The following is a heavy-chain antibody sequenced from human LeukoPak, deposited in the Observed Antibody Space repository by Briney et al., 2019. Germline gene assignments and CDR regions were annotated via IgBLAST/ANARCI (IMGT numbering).Heavy chain of an antibody. CDR3: AREILEWPLAFDY. Sequence: KPSETLSLTCTVSGGSISSYYWSWIRQPPGKGQEWIGYIYYSGSTNYNPSLKSRVTISVDTSKNQFSLKLTSVTAADTALYYCAREILEWPLAFDYWGQGTLVTVSS. V-gene: IGHV4-59*01. CDR2: IYYSGST. D-gene: IGHD3-3*01. J-gene: IGHJ4*02. CDR1: GGSISSYY.